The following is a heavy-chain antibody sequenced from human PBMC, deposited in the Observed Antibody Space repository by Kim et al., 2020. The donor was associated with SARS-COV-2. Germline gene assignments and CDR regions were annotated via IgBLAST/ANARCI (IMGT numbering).Heavy chain of an antibody. V-gene: IGHV4-39*01. D-gene: IGHD1-1*01. Sequence: NQSLESRVTQSVDTSKNQFSLKLSSVTAADTAVYYCSRHTAGYNLYSFDSWGQGTLVIVSS. CDR3: SRHTAGYNLYSFDS. J-gene: IGHJ4*02.